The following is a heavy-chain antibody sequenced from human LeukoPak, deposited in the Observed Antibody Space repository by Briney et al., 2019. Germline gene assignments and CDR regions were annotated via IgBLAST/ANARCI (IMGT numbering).Heavy chain of an antibody. CDR2: ISGSGGST. Sequence: GGSLRLSCAASGFTVSSNYMSWVRQAPGKGLEWVSGISGSGGSTYYADSVKGRFTISRDNSKNTVFLQMNSLRAEDTAVYYCAKDLKTLDAFDIWGQGTMVTVSS. J-gene: IGHJ3*02. CDR3: AKDLKTLDAFDI. CDR1: GFTVSSNY. V-gene: IGHV3-23*01.